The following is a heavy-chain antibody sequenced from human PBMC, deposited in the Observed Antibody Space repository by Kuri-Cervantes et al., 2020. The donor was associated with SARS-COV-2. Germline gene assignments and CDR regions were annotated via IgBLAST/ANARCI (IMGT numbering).Heavy chain of an antibody. D-gene: IGHD1-7*01. V-gene: IGHV3-21*01. CDR1: RFMFSCDR. J-gene: IGHJ5*02. CDR2: ISSSSSYI. Sequence: GESLKISCAASRFMFSCDRMNWVRQAPGKGLEWVSSISSSSSYIYYADSVKGRFTISRDNAKNSLYLQMNSLRAEDTAVYYCAGTGTTVIRWFDPWGQGTLVTVSS. CDR3: AGTGTTVIRWFDP.